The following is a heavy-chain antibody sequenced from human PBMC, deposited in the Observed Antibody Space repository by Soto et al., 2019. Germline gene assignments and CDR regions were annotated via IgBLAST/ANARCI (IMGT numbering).Heavy chain of an antibody. CDR1: GFTVSSNY. Sequence: GGSLRLSCAASGFTVSSNYMSWVRQAPGKGLEWVSVIYSGGRTYYADSVKGRFTISRHNSKNTLYLQMNSLRAEDTAVDYCARGRDGSGSYVGCFDYWGQGTLVTVSS. CDR2: IYSGGRT. V-gene: IGHV3-53*04. CDR3: ARGRDGSGSYVGCFDY. J-gene: IGHJ4*02. D-gene: IGHD3-10*01.